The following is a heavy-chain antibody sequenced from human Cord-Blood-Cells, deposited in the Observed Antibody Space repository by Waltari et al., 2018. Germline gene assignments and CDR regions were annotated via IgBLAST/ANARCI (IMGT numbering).Heavy chain of an antibody. CDR2: IYHSGST. V-gene: IGHV4-38-2*01. Sequence: QVQLQESGPGLVQPSETLSLTCAVPGYSISRGYSWGWLRQPPGKGLEWIGSIYHSGSTYYNPSLKSRVTISVDTSKNQFSLKLSSVTAADTAVYYCASRGDVRGGFDYWGQGTLVTVSS. CDR1: GYSISRGYS. CDR3: ASRGDVRGGFDY. J-gene: IGHJ4*02. D-gene: IGHD3-16*01.